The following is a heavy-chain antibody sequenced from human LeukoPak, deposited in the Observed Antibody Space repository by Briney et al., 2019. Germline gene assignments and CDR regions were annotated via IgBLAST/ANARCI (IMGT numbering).Heavy chain of an antibody. D-gene: IGHD6-13*01. CDR1: GGSISSYY. J-gene: IGHJ6*02. Sequence: SETLSLTCTVSGGSISSYYWSWLRQPPGKGLEGIGYIYYSGSTNYNPSLKSRVTISVDTSKNQFSLKLSSVPAADTAVYYCARHLRAAAGSTYYYYGMDVWGQGTTVTVSS. V-gene: IGHV4-59*08. CDR2: IYYSGST. CDR3: ARHLRAAAGSTYYYYGMDV.